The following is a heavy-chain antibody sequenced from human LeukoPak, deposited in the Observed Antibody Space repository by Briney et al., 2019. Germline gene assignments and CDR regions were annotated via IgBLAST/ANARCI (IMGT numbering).Heavy chain of an antibody. V-gene: IGHV3-7*03. Sequence: GGSLRLSCAASGFTFSTYWMSWVRQAPGKGLEWEANIKQDGSEKYYVDSVKGRFTISRDNAKNSLYLQMNSLRAEDMALYYCAKAEYYYDSSGYEQGSYFDYWGQGTLVTVSS. J-gene: IGHJ4*02. CDR1: GFTFSTYW. D-gene: IGHD3-22*01. CDR2: IKQDGSEK. CDR3: AKAEYYYDSSGYEQGSYFDY.